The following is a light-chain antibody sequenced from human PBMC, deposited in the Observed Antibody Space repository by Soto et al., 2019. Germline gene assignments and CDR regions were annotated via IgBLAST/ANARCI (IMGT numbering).Light chain of an antibody. CDR3: MEGTHWPPNT. J-gene: IGKJ4*01. CDR2: KVS. V-gene: IGKV2-30*01. Sequence: DVVMTQSPLSLPVTRGQPASISCRASQSLVYSDGNTYLNWFQQRPGQSPRRIIYKVSKRDSGVTDRFSGSWSVTDFTMKISRVKAEDVGVYYFMEGTHWPPNTFGGGTKVEI. CDR1: QSLVYSDGNTY.